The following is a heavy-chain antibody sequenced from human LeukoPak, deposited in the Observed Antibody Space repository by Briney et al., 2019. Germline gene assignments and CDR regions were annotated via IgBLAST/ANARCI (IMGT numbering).Heavy chain of an antibody. D-gene: IGHD2-2*01. CDR3: ARGGIVVVPAAIVYYGMDV. Sequence: SETLSLTCAVYGGSFSGYYWSWIRQPPGKGLEWIGEINHSGSTNYNPSLKSRVTISVDTSKNQFSLKLSYVTAADTAVYYCARGGIVVVPAAIVYYGMDVWGQGTTVTVSS. V-gene: IGHV4-34*01. CDR2: INHSGST. J-gene: IGHJ6*02. CDR1: GGSFSGYY.